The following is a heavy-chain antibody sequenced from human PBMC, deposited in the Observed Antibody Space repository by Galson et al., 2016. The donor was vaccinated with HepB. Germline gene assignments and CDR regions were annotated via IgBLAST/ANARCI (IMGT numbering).Heavy chain of an antibody. CDR2: INPNSGAT. CDR3: ARDTRLGATRTYEFPS. CDR1: GYTFTGHY. Sequence: SVKVSCKASGYTFTGHYMHWVRQAPRQGLEWMGWINPNSGATDYAQNFQGRVTMTRDTSINTAYMELSRLRSDDTAMYYCARDTRLGATRTYEFPSWGQGTLVTVSS. J-gene: IGHJ5*02. V-gene: IGHV1-2*02. D-gene: IGHD2-15*01.